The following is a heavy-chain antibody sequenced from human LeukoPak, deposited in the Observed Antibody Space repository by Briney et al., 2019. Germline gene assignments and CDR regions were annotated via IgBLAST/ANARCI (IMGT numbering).Heavy chain of an antibody. CDR1: GGSISSSNW. CDR3: ARAPLEIHRNYGGNPFDY. V-gene: IGHV4-4*02. CDR2: IYHSGST. Sequence: SETLSLTCAVSGGSISSSNWWSWVRQPPGKGLEWIGEIYHSGSTNYNPSLKSRVAISVDKSKNQFSLKLSSVTAADTAVYYCARAPLEIHRNYGGNPFDYWGQGTLVTVSS. J-gene: IGHJ4*02. D-gene: IGHD4-23*01.